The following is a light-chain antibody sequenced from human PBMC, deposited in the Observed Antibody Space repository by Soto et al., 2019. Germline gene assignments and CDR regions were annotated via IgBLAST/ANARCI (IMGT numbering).Light chain of an antibody. V-gene: IGLV2-14*01. Sequence: QSALTQPASVSGSPGQSITISCTGTSHDIGGYKYVSWYQQHPGKAPKLMIYEVSNRPSGVSNRFSGSKSGNTASLTISGLQTEDEADYYCCAYTSTSALYVVGIGTKVTVL. J-gene: IGLJ1*01. CDR1: SHDIGGYKY. CDR3: CAYTSTSALYV. CDR2: EVS.